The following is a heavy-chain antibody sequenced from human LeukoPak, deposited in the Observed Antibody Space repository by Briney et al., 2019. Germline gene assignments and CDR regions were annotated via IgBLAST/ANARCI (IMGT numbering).Heavy chain of an antibody. J-gene: IGHJ4*02. CDR2: ISSSGSTI. V-gene: IGHV3-48*03. Sequence: GGSLRLSCAASGFTFSSYEMNWVRQAPGKGLEWVSYISSSGSTIYYADSVKGRFTISRDNAKNSLYLQMNSLRAEDTAVYYCARVGYGSTGIDYWGQGTLVTVSS. D-gene: IGHD3-22*01. CDR1: GFTFSSYE. CDR3: ARVGYGSTGIDY.